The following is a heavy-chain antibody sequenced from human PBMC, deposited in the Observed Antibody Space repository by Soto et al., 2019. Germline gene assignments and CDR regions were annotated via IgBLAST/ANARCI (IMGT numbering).Heavy chain of an antibody. Sequence: QVQLVESGGGVVQPGRSLRLSCAASGFTFSSYGMHWVRQAPGKGLEWVAVISYDGSNKYYADSVKGRFTISRDNSKNTLYLQMNSLRAEDTAVYYCAKDGLRYCSGGSCYLRGNSDYWGQGTLVTVSS. V-gene: IGHV3-30*18. J-gene: IGHJ4*02. D-gene: IGHD2-15*01. CDR1: GFTFSSYG. CDR3: AKDGLRYCSGGSCYLRGNSDY. CDR2: ISYDGSNK.